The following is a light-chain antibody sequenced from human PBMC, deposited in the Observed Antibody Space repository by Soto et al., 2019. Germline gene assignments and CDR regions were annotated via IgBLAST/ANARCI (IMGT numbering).Light chain of an antibody. CDR3: ATWDDSLNARGV. CDR1: RSNIGNNA. Sequence: QSVLTQTPSASGTPGQTVTISCSGSRSNIGNNAVSWYQQFPGTAPKLLIYNTNQRHSGVPDRFSGSKSGTSASLAISGLQWEDEADYYCATWDDSLNARGVFGGGTTVTVL. CDR2: NTN. V-gene: IGLV1-44*01. J-gene: IGLJ3*02.